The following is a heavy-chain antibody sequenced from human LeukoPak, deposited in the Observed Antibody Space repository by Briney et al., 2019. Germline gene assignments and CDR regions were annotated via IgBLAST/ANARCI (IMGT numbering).Heavy chain of an antibody. CDR3: AKALILYELDY. J-gene: IGHJ4*02. Sequence: PGGSLRLSCTVSGFTVSSNSMSWVRQAPGKGLEWVSFIYSGGNTHYSDSVKGRFTISRDNSKNTLYLQMNSLRAEDTAVYYCAKALILYELDYWGQGTLVTVSS. CDR2: IYSGGNT. V-gene: IGHV3-53*05. D-gene: IGHD2-8*01. CDR1: GFTVSSNS.